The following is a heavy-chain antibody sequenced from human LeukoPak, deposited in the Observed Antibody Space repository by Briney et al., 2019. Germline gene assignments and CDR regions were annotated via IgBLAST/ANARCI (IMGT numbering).Heavy chain of an antibody. V-gene: IGHV3-21*01. D-gene: IGHD2/OR15-2a*01. CDR2: ISSSSSYI. CDR1: GFTFSSYS. CDR3: ARGNSRGLGAFDI. J-gene: IGHJ3*02. Sequence: GGSLRLSCAASGFTFSSYSMNWVRQAPGKGLEWVSSISSSSSYIYYADPVKGRFPISRDNAKNSLYLQMNSLRAEDTAVYYCARGNSRGLGAFDIWGQGTMVTVSS.